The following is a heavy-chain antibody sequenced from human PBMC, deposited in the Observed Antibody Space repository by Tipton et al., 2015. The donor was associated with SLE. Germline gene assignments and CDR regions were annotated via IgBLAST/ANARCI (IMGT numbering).Heavy chain of an antibody. V-gene: IGHV3-66*02. J-gene: IGHJ4*02. CDR2: IYDDDNT. CDR3: AINRGGGQHYSFDY. CDR1: GFTVNDNF. Sequence: SLRLSCTASGFTVNDNFMTWVRQAPGKGLEWVSIIYDDDNTYYADSVKGRFTISRDNSKNTMFLHMNSLRPDDTAVHYCAINRGGGQHYSFDYWGQGTLVTVSS. D-gene: IGHD2/OR15-2a*01.